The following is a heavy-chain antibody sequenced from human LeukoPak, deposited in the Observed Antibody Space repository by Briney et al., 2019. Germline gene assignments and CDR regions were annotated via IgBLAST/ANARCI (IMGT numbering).Heavy chain of an antibody. Sequence: SETLSLTCTVSGGSISSYYWSWIRQPPGKGLEWIGYIYYGGSTNYNPSLKSRVTISVDTSKNQFSLKLSSVTAADTAVYYCASYYGGHFDYWGQGTLVTVSS. D-gene: IGHD4-23*01. CDR3: ASYYGGHFDY. CDR2: IYYGGST. V-gene: IGHV4-59*01. CDR1: GGSISSYY. J-gene: IGHJ4*02.